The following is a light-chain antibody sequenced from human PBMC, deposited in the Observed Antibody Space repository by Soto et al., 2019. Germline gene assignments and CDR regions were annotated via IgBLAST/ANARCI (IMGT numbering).Light chain of an antibody. V-gene: IGKV1-9*01. CDR2: AAS. Sequence: DIPLTQSPSFLSASVGDRVTITCRASQGISSYLAWYQQKPGKAPKLLIYAASTLQSGVPSRFSGSRSGTEFTLTISSLQPEDFATYYCQQLNSYPLTFGGGTKVEIK. CDR1: QGISSY. J-gene: IGKJ4*01. CDR3: QQLNSYPLT.